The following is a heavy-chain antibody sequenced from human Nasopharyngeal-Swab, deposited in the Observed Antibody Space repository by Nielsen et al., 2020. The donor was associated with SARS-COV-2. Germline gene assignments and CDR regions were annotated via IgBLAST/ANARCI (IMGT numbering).Heavy chain of an antibody. CDR2: IKQDGSEK. J-gene: IGHJ3*02. D-gene: IGHD6-13*01. V-gene: IGHV3-7*01. CDR3: AARYSSSWWDAFDI. Sequence: GGSLRLSCEASGFTFSSYWMSWVRQAPGKGLEWVANIKQDGSEKYYVDSVKGRFTISRDNAKNSLYLQMNSLRAEDTAVYYCAARYSSSWWDAFDIWGQGTMVTVSS. CDR1: GFTFSSYW.